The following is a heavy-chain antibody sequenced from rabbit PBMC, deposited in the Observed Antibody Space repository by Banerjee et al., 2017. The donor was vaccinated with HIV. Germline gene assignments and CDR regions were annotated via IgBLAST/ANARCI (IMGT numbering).Heavy chain of an antibody. J-gene: IGHJ4*01. CDR3: ARKDNSAYWAFKL. CDR1: GFDFSSNT. CDR2: IYAGTGNT. Sequence: QEQLEESGGDLVQPEGSLTLTCTASGFDFSSNTMCWVRQAPGKGLEWIACIYAGTGNTYYASWAKGRFTISKTSSTTVTLQMTSLTAADTATYFCARKDNSAYWAFKLWGPGTLVTVS. V-gene: IGHV1S45*01. D-gene: IGHD1-1*01.